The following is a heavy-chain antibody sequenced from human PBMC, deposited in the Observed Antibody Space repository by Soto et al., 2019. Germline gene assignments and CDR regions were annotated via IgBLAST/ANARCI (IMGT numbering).Heavy chain of an antibody. CDR1: GYTFTGYY. CDR3: ARGGIVVVPAATGDYYYYMDV. V-gene: IGHV1-2*04. D-gene: IGHD2-2*01. J-gene: IGHJ6*03. CDR2: INPNSGGT. Sequence: ASVKVSCKASGYTFTGYYMHWVRQAPGQGLEWMGWINPNSGGTNYAQKFQGWVTMTRDTSISTAYMELSRLRSDDTAVYYCARGGIVVVPAATGDYYYYMDVWGKGTTVTVSS.